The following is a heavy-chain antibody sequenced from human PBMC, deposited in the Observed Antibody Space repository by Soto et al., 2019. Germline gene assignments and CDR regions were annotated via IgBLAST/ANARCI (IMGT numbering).Heavy chain of an antibody. J-gene: IGHJ4*02. V-gene: IGHV3-11*05. D-gene: IGHD6-13*01. Sequence: QVQLVESGGGLVKPGGSLRLSCAVSGFTFSDYYMTWIRQAPGKGLEWVSYISSSTSHTNYADSVKGRFTISRDNAKNSLFLQMTSVRAEDTAVYYCARGRGAAADSFDFWGEGPLVTVSS. CDR2: ISSSTSHT. CDR3: ARGRGAAADSFDF. CDR1: GFTFSDYY.